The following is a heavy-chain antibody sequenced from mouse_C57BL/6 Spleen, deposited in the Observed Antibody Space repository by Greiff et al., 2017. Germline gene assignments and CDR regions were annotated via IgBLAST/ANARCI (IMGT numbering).Heavy chain of an antibody. Sequence: QVQLQQPGAELVKPGASVKMSCKASGYTFTSYWMHWVKQRPGRGLEWIGRIDPNSGGTKYNEKFKSKATLTVDKPSSTAYMQLGSLTYEDSAVYYCARWNCYGSSNWDFDVWGTGTTVSVSS. V-gene: IGHV1-72*01. J-gene: IGHJ1*03. CDR1: GYTFTSYW. D-gene: IGHD1-1*01. CDR3: ARWNCYGSSNWDFDV. CDR2: IDPNSGGT.